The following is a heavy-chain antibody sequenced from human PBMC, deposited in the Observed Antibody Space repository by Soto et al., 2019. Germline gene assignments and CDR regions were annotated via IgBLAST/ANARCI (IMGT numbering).Heavy chain of an antibody. CDR1: GFTFSSYG. J-gene: IGHJ4*02. D-gene: IGHD3-22*01. CDR2: IYYDGSNK. CDR3: ARDSKDDSSGYYAGFDY. V-gene: IGHV3-33*01. Sequence: QVQLVESGGGVVQPGRSLRLSCAGSGFTFSSYGMNWVRQAPGKGLEWVAAIYYDGSNKYYADSVRGRFTISRDNFKNTLYLHMNSLRAEDTAVYYCARDSKDDSSGYYAGFDYWGQGTLVTVSS.